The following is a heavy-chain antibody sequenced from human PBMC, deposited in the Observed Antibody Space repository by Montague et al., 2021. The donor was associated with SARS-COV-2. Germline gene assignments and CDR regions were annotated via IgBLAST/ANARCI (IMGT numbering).Heavy chain of an antibody. V-gene: IGHV4-39*01. CDR3: ARGLRWESWYFDL. CDR1: GGSISSNLFY. D-gene: IGHD4-23*01. Sequence: SETLSLTCTVSGGSISSNLFYWGWIRQTPGKGLEWIGDISYTGSTYYNPSLKSRVTVAVDTSKNQFSLRLISVTAADTAVYYCARGLRWESWYFDLWGRGTLVTVSS. J-gene: IGHJ2*01. CDR2: ISYTGST.